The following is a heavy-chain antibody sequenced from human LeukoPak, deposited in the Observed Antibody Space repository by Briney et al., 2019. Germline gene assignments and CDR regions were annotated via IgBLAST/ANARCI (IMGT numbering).Heavy chain of an antibody. CDR2: ISGSGGST. Sequence: PGGSLRLSCAASGFTFSSYAMSWVRQAPGKGLEWVSAISGSGGSTYYADSVKGRFTISRDNSKNTLYLQMNSLRAEDTAVYYCAKDGVVVIATEYFQHWGQGTLVTVSS. CDR1: GFTFSSYA. J-gene: IGHJ1*01. CDR3: AKDGVVVIATEYFQH. D-gene: IGHD2-21*01. V-gene: IGHV3-23*01.